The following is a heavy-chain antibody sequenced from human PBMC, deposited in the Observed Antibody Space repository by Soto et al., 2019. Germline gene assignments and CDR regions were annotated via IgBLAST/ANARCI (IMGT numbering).Heavy chain of an antibody. Sequence: PGGSLRLSCAASGFTFSSYAMSWVRQAPGKGLEWVSGISGNGDTTYYADSVKGRFAISRDNSKNTLYLQMNSLRAEDTAVYYCAMGYSYAPFDPWGRGSLVTVSS. CDR3: AMGYSYAPFDP. V-gene: IGHV3-23*01. CDR2: ISGNGDTT. J-gene: IGHJ5*02. D-gene: IGHD5-18*01. CDR1: GFTFSSYA.